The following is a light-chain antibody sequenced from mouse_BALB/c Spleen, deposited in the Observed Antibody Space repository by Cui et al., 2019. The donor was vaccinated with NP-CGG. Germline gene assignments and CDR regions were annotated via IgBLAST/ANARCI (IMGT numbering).Light chain of an antibody. V-gene: IGLV1*01. CDR2: GTN. CDR3: ALWYSNHWV. Sequence: AVVTQESAPITSPGETVTLTCRSNTGAVTTSNYANWVQEKPDHLFTGLIGGTNNRAPGAPARFSGSLIGDKAALTITGAKTEDEAIYFCALWYSNHWVFGGGTKLTVL. CDR1: TGAVTTSNY. J-gene: IGLJ1*01.